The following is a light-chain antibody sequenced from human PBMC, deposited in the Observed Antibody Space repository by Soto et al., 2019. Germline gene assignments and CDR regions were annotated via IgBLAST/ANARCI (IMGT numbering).Light chain of an antibody. CDR3: QQYNNWPRT. V-gene: IGKV3-15*01. CDR2: GAS. J-gene: IGKJ1*01. Sequence: EIVMTQSPATLSVSPGERATLSCRASQSVSSNLAWYQQKPGQAPRRLIYGASTRATGIPARFSGSGSGTEFTLTISSLQSEDFAVCYCQQYNNWPRTFGQGTKVEIK. CDR1: QSVSSN.